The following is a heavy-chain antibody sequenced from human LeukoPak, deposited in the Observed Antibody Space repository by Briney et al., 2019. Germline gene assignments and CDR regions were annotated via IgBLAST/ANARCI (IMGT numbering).Heavy chain of an antibody. CDR1: GFTFSSYA. Sequence: GGSLRLSCAASGFTFSSYAMSWVRQAPGKGLEWVSAISGSGGSTYYADSVKGRFTISRDNSKNTLYLQMNSLRAEDTAVYYCAKVHYHDSSGFLDYWGQGTLVTVSS. V-gene: IGHV3-23*01. D-gene: IGHD3-22*01. J-gene: IGHJ4*02. CDR3: AKVHYHDSSGFLDY. CDR2: ISGSGGST.